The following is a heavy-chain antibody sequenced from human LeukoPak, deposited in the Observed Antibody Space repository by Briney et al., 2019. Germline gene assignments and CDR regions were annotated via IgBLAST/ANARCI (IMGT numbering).Heavy chain of an antibody. D-gene: IGHD3-16*02. CDR2: TNHSGST. Sequence: SETLSLTCAVYGGSFSDYYWSWIRQSPGKGLEWIGETNHSGSTNYNPSLKSRVTISVDTSKNQFSLRLRSVTAADTTVYYCARGRGIRYTRRGTFDIWGQGTMVTVSS. V-gene: IGHV4-34*01. CDR3: ARGRGIRYTRRGTFDI. J-gene: IGHJ3*02. CDR1: GGSFSDYY.